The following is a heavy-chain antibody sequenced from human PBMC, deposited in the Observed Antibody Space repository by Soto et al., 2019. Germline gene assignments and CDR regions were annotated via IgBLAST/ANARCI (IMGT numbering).Heavy chain of an antibody. Sequence: SVKVSCKASGGTFSSYAISWVRQAPGQGLEWMGGIIPIFGTANYAQKFQGRVTITADESTSTAYMELSSLRSEDTAVYYCARGGYYDFWSGYYTGQRTYNYYYYGMDVWGQGTTVTVSS. CDR3: ARGGYYDFWSGYYTGQRTYNYYYYGMDV. J-gene: IGHJ6*02. CDR1: GGTFSSYA. D-gene: IGHD3-3*01. V-gene: IGHV1-69*13. CDR2: IIPIFGTA.